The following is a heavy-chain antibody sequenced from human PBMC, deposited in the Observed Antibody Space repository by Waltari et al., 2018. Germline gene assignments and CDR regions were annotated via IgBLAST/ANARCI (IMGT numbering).Heavy chain of an antibody. CDR2: IYPGDSYT. Sequence: EVQLVQSGAEVKKPGESLKISCKGSGYSFTSYWIGWVRQMPGKGLEWMGIIYPGDSYTRYSPSFQGQVTISADKSISTAYLQWSSLKASDTAMYYCAGLWGYYDILTGIPRGAFDIWGQGTMVTVSS. V-gene: IGHV5-51*01. J-gene: IGHJ3*02. CDR3: AGLWGYYDILTGIPRGAFDI. CDR1: GYSFTSYW. D-gene: IGHD3-9*01.